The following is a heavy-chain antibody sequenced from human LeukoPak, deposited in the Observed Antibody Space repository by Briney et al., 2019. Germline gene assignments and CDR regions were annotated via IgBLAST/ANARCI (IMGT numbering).Heavy chain of an antibody. Sequence: GASVKLSCKASGYTFSSYGISWVRQAPGQGLEWMGWISAYNGNTNYAQKFQGRVTMTTETSTSTAYRELRSMRSDDTAVYYCARDPLPTYYYGSGSYADYFDYWGQGTLVTVSS. CDR1: GYTFSSYG. V-gene: IGHV1-18*04. D-gene: IGHD3-10*01. CDR2: ISAYNGNT. CDR3: ARDPLPTYYYGSGSYADYFDY. J-gene: IGHJ4*02.